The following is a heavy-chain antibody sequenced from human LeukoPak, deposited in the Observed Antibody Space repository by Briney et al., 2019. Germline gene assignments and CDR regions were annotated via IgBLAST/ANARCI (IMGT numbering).Heavy chain of an antibody. V-gene: IGHV4-34*01. D-gene: IGHD1-26*01. CDR2: INHSGST. J-gene: IGHJ4*02. CDR3: AREGQAWTDGAEFDY. CDR1: GGSISGYY. Sequence: SETLSLTCTVSGGSISGYYWSWIRQPPGKGLEWIGEINHSGSTNYNPSLKSRVTISIDTSKNQFSLKLSSVTAADTAVYYCAREGQAWTDGAEFDYWGQGTLVTVSS.